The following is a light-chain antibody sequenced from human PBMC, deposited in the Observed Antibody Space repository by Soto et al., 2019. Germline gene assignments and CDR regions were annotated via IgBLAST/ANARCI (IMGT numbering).Light chain of an antibody. J-gene: IGLJ1*01. V-gene: IGLV1-40*01. CDR1: SSNIGAGYD. Sequence: QAVVTQPPSVSGAPGQMFTISCTGSSSNIGAGYDVHWYQQLPGTAPKLLIYGNSNRPSGVPDRFSGSKSGTSASLAITGLPAEDEADYYCQSYDSSLSGLVFGTGTKLTVL. CDR3: QSYDSSLSGLV. CDR2: GNS.